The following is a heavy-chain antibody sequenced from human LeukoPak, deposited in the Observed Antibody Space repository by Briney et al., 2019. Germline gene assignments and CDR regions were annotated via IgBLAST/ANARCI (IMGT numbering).Heavy chain of an antibody. CDR2: IGSSGRTT. V-gene: IGHV3-11*01. J-gene: IGHJ4*02. CDR1: GFTFSDHY. Sequence: PGGSLRLSCTASGFTFSDHYMSWIRQAPGKGLEWVSYIGSSGRTTHYTDSVKGRFTISRDNAKNSLYLQMNSLRVEDTAVYYCAYGDNDYWGQGTLVTVSS. CDR3: AYGDNDY. D-gene: IGHD4-17*01.